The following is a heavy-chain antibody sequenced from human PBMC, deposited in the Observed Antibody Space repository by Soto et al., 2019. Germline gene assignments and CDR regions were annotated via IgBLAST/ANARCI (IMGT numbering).Heavy chain of an antibody. Sequence: QVQLQESGPGLVKPSETLALTCTVSGGSISSYYWSWIRQPPGKGLEWIGYIYYSGSTNYNPSLKSRVTIPVDTSTNQFSLKLSSVTAADTAVYYCARGGRYCRGGSCYYYWGQGTLVTVSS. CDR1: GGSISSYY. D-gene: IGHD2-15*01. CDR3: ARGGRYCRGGSCYYY. CDR2: IYYSGST. V-gene: IGHV4-59*01. J-gene: IGHJ4*02.